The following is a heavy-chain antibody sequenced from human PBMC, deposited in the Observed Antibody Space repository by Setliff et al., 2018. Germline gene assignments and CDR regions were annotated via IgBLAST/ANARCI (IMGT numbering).Heavy chain of an antibody. V-gene: IGHV7-4-1*02. CDR3: ARASRFGTIKYRGDYYMDV. CDR1: GYTFSNYG. Sequence: ASVKVSCKASGYTFSNYGISWMRQAPGQGLEWMGWINTNTGNPSYAQGFTGRFVFSLDTSVSTAYLQISSLKAEDTALYYCARASRFGTIKYRGDYYMDVWGKGTTVTVSS. J-gene: IGHJ6*03. CDR2: INTNTGNP. D-gene: IGHD3-10*01.